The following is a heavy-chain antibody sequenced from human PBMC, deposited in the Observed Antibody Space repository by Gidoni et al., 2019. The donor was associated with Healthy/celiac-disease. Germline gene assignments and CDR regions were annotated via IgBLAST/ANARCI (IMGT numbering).Heavy chain of an antibody. V-gene: IGHV1-8*01. CDR1: GYTLTSYE. CDR3: ARGRKWRTPDY. D-gene: IGHD1-7*01. Sequence: QVQLVQSGAEMKNTVASVKVSCKATGYTLTSYEMNWVRQATGQGLEWMGWMNPNSGNTGYAQKFQGRVTMTRNSSMSTAYMELSSLRSEDTAVYYCARGRKWRTPDYWGQGTLVTVSS. J-gene: IGHJ4*02. CDR2: MNPNSGNT.